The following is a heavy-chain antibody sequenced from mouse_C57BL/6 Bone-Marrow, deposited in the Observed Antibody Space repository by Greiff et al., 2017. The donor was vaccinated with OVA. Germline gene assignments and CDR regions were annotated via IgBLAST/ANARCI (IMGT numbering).Heavy chain of an antibody. Sequence: QVQLQQSGAELVRPGASVKLSCKASGYTFTDYYINWVKQRPGQGLEWIARIYPGSGNTYYNEKFKGKATLTADKSSSTAYMQLSSLTSEDSAVYFCARETEYFDVGGRGTAITV. J-gene: IGHJ1*03. V-gene: IGHV1-76*01. CDR2: IYPGSGNT. CDR1: GYTFTDYY. CDR3: ARETEYFDV.